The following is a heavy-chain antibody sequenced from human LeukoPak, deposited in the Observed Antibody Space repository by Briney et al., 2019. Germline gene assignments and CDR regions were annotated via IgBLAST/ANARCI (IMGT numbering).Heavy chain of an antibody. J-gene: IGHJ4*02. V-gene: IGHV4-59*08. CDR3: ARQLAYCGGDCNFY. D-gene: IGHD2-21*02. Sequence: SETLSLTCTVSGGSISSYYWSWIRQPPGKGLEWIGYIYYSGSTNYNPSLKSRVTISVDTSKNQFSLKLTSVTAADTAVYYCARQLAYCGGDCNFYWGQGTLVTVSS. CDR2: IYYSGST. CDR1: GGSISSYY.